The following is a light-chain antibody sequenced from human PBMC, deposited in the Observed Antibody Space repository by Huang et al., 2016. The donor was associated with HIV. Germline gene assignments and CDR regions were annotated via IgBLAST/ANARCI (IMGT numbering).Light chain of an antibody. Sequence: DVVLTQSPPSLPVTLGQPASISCKSSHSLLHSDGNTYLNWFLQRPGQSPRRLIYKVSNRDFGVPARFSGSGSGAYFTLTISRVEADDIGVYYCMQGTHWPQTFGQGTKVEVK. CDR1: HSLLHSDGNTY. V-gene: IGKV2-30*02. CDR3: MQGTHWPQT. CDR2: KVS. J-gene: IGKJ1*01.